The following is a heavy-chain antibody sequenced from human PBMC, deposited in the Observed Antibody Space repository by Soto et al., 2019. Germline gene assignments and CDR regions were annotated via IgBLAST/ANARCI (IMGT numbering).Heavy chain of an antibody. D-gene: IGHD2-2*02. J-gene: IGHJ6*02. CDR2: ISHDGSNK. Sequence: GGSLRLSCAASGFTFNNYAIHWVRQAPDKGLGRVAVISHDGSNKYYADSVKGRFTICRDNSKNTVYVQMNSLRGEDTAVYYCAKDVGYCSGKSCYRAYYDGMDVWGQGTTVTVSS. V-gene: IGHV3-30*18. CDR3: AKDVGYCSGKSCYRAYYDGMDV. CDR1: GFTFNNYA.